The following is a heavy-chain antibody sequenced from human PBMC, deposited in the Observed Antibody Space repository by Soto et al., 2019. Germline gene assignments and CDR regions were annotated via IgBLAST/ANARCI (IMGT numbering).Heavy chain of an antibody. Sequence: QVQLQESGPGLVKPSETLSLTCTVSGGSISSYYWSWIRQPPGKGLEWIGYIYYIVSTNYNPSLKSRVTISVDTSKTQFSLKLSSVTAADTAVYYCARHVQWLVTFDYWGQGTLVTVSS. CDR2: IYYIVST. CDR1: GGSISSYY. D-gene: IGHD6-19*01. J-gene: IGHJ4*02. CDR3: ARHVQWLVTFDY. V-gene: IGHV4-59*08.